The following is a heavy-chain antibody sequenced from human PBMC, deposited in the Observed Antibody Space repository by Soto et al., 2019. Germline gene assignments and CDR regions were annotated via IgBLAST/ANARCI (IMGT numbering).Heavy chain of an antibody. CDR3: ARVSTGEQGLVRGQYYYYYMDV. Sequence: SETLSLTCTLSGGSISSYYWSWIRQPPGKGLEWIGYIYYSGSTNYNPSLKSRVTISVDTSKNQFSLKLSSVTAADTAVYYCARVSTGEQGLVRGQYYYYYMDVWGKRTTVSVSS. D-gene: IGHD6-19*01. CDR2: IYYSGST. V-gene: IGHV4-59*01. J-gene: IGHJ6*03. CDR1: GGSISSYY.